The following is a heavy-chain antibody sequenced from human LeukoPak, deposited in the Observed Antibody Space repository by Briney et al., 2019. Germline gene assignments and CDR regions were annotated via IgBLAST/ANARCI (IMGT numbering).Heavy chain of an antibody. CDR1: GFTFSSYW. CDR2: VSSDGRST. CDR3: ARDQLYCSGGICYFDY. V-gene: IGHV3-74*01. J-gene: IGHJ4*02. Sequence: GGSLRLSCAASGFTFSSYWMHWVRQAPGKGLVWVSRVSSDGRSTSSADSVEGRFSISRDNAKNTLYLQMNGLRTEDTAVYYCARDQLYCSGGICYFDYWGQGTLVTVSS. D-gene: IGHD2-15*01.